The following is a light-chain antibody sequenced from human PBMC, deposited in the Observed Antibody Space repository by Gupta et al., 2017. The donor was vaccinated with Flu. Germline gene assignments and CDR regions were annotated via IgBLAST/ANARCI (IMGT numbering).Light chain of an antibody. CDR3: QQTDSNPPPT. J-gene: IGKJ4*01. CDR2: AAS. V-gene: IGKV1-39*01. Sequence: DIQMTQSPSSLSASVGDRVTITCRASQSISSYLNWYKQKPGKAPKLLIYAASSWQSGVPSRFSGSGCGKDVTLTISSRQPEDFASYYCQQTDSNPPPTFGGGTKLDIK. CDR1: QSISSY.